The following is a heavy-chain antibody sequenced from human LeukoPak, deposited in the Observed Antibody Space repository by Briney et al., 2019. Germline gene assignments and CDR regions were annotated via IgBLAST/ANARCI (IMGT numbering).Heavy chain of an antibody. J-gene: IGHJ6*03. D-gene: IGHD6-19*01. CDR1: GGSISSSRYY. CDR3: ARHVVAVAGTNPYYYYYYMDV. CDR2: IYYSGST. Sequence: SETLSLTCTVSGGSISSSRYYWGWIRQPPGKGLEWIGSIYYSGSTYYNPSLKSRVTISVDTSKNQFSLKLSSVTAADTAVYYCARHVVAVAGTNPYYYYYYMDVWGKGTTVTVSS. V-gene: IGHV4-39*01.